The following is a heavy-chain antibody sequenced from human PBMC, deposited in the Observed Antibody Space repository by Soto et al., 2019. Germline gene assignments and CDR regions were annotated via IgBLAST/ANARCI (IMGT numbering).Heavy chain of an antibody. D-gene: IGHD3-9*01. CDR3: ARDLWVLRYFDWLPTDAFDI. CDR2: ISAYNGNT. V-gene: IGHV1-18*01. J-gene: IGHJ3*02. CDR1: GYTFTSYG. Sequence: ASLKVSCKASGYTFTSYGISWVRQAPGQGLEWMGWISAYNGNTNYAQKLQGRVTMTTDTSASTAYMELRSLRSDDTAVYYCARDLWVLRYFDWLPTDAFDIWGQGAMVTVSS.